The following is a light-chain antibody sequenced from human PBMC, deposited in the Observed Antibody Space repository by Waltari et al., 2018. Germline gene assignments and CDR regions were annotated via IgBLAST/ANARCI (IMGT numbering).Light chain of an antibody. V-gene: IGKV2D-29*02. CDR1: QRLLHSDGQTY. J-gene: IGKJ4*01. CDR3: MQSIQFPVT. CDR2: ELS. Sequence: DIVMTQTPLSLSVTPGQAAAISCKSSQRLLHSDGQTYWYWYLQKPGQSPHLLIYELSNRFPGVPDRFSGTGSGTDFTLKISRVEAEDVGVYYCMQSIQFPVTFGGGTKVEIK.